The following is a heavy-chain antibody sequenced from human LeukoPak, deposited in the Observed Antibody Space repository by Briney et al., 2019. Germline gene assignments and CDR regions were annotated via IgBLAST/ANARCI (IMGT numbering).Heavy chain of an antibody. Sequence: GGSLRLSCAASGFTFSNYWMTWVRQAPGKGLEWVANIKQDGFEKYYVDSVKGRFTISRDNAKNSLYLQMNSLRVEDTAVYYCARDDVAWLQVPGVNAFDVWGQGTTVIVSS. V-gene: IGHV3-7*01. D-gene: IGHD5-24*01. CDR3: ARDDVAWLQVPGVNAFDV. J-gene: IGHJ3*01. CDR1: GFTFSNYW. CDR2: IKQDGFEK.